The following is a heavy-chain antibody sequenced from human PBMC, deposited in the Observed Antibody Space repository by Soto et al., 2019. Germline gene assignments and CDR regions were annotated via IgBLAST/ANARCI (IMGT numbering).Heavy chain of an antibody. J-gene: IGHJ4*02. D-gene: IGHD1-20*01. CDR3: TRNLYNTGDFDH. CDR1: GYTFTDYD. V-gene: IGHV1-8*02. CDR2: MTPKSGYT. Sequence: QVQLMQSGAEVRKPGASVKVSCKASGYTFTDYDINSVRQATGQGLEWLGWMTPKSGYTGYAQKFQGRVTLTRDTSRGTAYMELSSLTSEDTAVYYCTRNLYNTGDFDHWGQGTLVTVSS.